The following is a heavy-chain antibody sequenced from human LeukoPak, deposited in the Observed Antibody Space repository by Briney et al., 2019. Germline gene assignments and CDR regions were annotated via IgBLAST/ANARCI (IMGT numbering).Heavy chain of an antibody. Sequence: ASVKVSCKASGYSFTGYCMHWVRQAPGQGLEWMGWMNPSSGGTDYPQKFQGRVTMTRDTSITTAYMELSRLTSDDTAVYYRATWGGYGSGSYFDYWGQGTLVTVSS. CDR1: GYSFTGYC. CDR3: ATWGGYGSGSYFDY. D-gene: IGHD3-10*01. J-gene: IGHJ4*02. CDR2: MNPSSGGT. V-gene: IGHV1-2*02.